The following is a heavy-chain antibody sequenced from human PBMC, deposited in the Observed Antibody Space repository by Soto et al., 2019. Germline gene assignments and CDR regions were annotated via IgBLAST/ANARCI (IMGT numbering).Heavy chain of an antibody. Sequence: QVQLVQSGAEVKKPGASVKVSCKASGYTFTSYYMHWVRQAPGQGLEWMGIINPSGGSRSYAQKFQGSVTVTRDASTSTVYMELSSLRSEDTGVYYCARWGGGYFDYWGQGTVVTVSS. CDR3: ARWGGGYFDY. J-gene: IGHJ4*02. CDR1: GYTFTSYY. V-gene: IGHV1-46*03. CDR2: INPSGGSR. D-gene: IGHD3-10*01.